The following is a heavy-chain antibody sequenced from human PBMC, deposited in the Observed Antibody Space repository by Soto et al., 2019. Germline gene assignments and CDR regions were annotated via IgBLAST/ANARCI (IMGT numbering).Heavy chain of an antibody. Sequence: SETLSLTCSVSGGSVNNDNYYWGWIRQPPGKGLEWIASIYNGQHRKFNPSLKSRVTISADPSKNTSSLRLNSVSAADTAVYYCSRDGIPISSSPFVLGHWGRGTLVTVSS. CDR2: IYNGQHR. J-gene: IGHJ5*02. V-gene: IGHV4-61*01. D-gene: IGHD3-3*02. CDR3: SRDGIPISSSPFVLGH. CDR1: GGSVNNDNYY.